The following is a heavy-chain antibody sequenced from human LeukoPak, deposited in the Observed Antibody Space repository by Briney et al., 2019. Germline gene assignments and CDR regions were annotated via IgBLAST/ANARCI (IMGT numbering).Heavy chain of an antibody. J-gene: IGHJ6*02. CDR2: INHSGST. CDR3: ARGGRRGLWSGYYPYYYYGMDV. D-gene: IGHD3-3*01. Sequence: SQTLSLTCAVSGGSISSGGYSWSWIRQPPGKGLEWIGEINHSGSTNYNPSLKSRVTISVDTSKNQFSLKLSSVTAADTAVYYCARGGRRGLWSGYYPYYYYGMDVWGQGTAVTVSS. V-gene: IGHV4-30-2*01. CDR1: GGSISSGGYS.